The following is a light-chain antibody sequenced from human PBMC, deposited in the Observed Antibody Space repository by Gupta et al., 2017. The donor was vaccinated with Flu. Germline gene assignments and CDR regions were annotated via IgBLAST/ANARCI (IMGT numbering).Light chain of an antibody. Sequence: QSALTQPASVSGSPGQSITIACIGISSVDGYKYVSWYQRHPGKAPKLMIYDVNKRPAGISNRFSGSKSDNTASLTISGLQAEDEAEYYCSSYTSSSALVMFGGGTRLTVL. CDR1: SSVDGYKY. CDR2: DVN. J-gene: IGLJ3*02. V-gene: IGLV2-14*01. CDR3: SSYTSSSALVM.